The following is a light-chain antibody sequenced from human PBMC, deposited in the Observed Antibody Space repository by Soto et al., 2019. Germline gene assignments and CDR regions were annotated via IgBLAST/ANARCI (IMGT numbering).Light chain of an antibody. CDR1: SGHTTYA. CDR2: VNSDGSH. V-gene: IGLV4-69*01. CDR3: QTWGSGTLV. J-gene: IGLJ3*02. Sequence: QTVVTQPPSASASLGASVKLTCILSSGHTTYATAWHQQQPERGPRYLMKVNSDGSHTKGDGIPDRFSGSSSGAERYLIISSLQSEDEADYYCQTWGSGTLVFGGGTKVTVL.